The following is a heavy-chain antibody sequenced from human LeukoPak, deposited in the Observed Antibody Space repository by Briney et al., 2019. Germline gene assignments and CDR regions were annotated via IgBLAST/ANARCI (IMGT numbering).Heavy chain of an antibody. CDR3: AKDRSSGPHYYYGMDV. J-gene: IGHJ6*02. Sequence: PGGSLRLSCAASGFTFSSYGMHWVRQAPGKGLEWVAVISYLGDDQFYAESVKGRFTISRDNSNKKVFLQMNSLRGEDTVVYYCAKDRSSGPHYYYGMDVWGRGTTVIVSS. D-gene: IGHD6-25*01. CDR2: ISYLGDDQ. CDR1: GFTFSSYG. V-gene: IGHV3-30*18.